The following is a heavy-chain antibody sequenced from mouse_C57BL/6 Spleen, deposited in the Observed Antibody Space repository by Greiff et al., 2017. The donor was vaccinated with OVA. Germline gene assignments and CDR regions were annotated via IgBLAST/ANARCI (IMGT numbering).Heavy chain of an antibody. CDR3: ARDPLYYYGSSPMDY. J-gene: IGHJ4*01. V-gene: IGHV5-4*01. Sequence: EVQGVESGGGLVKPGGSLKLSCAASGFTFSSYAMSWVRQTPEKRLEWVATISDGGSYTYYPDNVKGRFTISRDNAKNNLYLQMSHLKSEDTAMYYCARDPLYYYGSSPMDYWGQGTSVTVSS. CDR2: ISDGGSYT. CDR1: GFTFSSYA. D-gene: IGHD1-1*01.